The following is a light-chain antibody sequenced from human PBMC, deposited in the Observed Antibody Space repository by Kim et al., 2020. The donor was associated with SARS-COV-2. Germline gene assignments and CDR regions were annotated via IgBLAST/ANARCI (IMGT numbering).Light chain of an antibody. CDR1: QTVTSL. V-gene: IGKV1-5*01. CDR3: QQYYSPSPRT. J-gene: IGKJ1*01. CDR2: DAS. Sequence: DIQMTQSPSTLSASVGDRVTITCRASQTVTSLLAWYQQKQGKAPKLLIYDASTLKSGVPSRFSGRGSGAEYILTIRSLQPEDYATYYCQQYYSPSPRTFGQGTKVEIK.